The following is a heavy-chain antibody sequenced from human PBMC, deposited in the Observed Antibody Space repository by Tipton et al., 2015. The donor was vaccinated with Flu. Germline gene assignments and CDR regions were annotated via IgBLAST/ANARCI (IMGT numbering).Heavy chain of an antibody. D-gene: IGHD2-15*01. CDR2: ISSSSSYI. CDR3: ARGRYCSGGCCSTDYYYYGMDV. Sequence: CAASGFMFSTYSMNWVRQAPGKGLEWVSSISSSSSYIYYADSVKGRFTISRDNAKNSLYLQMNSLRAEDTAVYYCARGRYCSGGCCSTDYYYYGMDVWGQGTTVTVSS. J-gene: IGHJ6*02. V-gene: IGHV3-21*01. CDR1: GFMFSTYS.